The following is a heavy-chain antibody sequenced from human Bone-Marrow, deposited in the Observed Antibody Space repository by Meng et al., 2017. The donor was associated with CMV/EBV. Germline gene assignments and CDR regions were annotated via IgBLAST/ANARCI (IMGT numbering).Heavy chain of an antibody. V-gene: IGHV4-39*07. CDR2: IYYSGST. D-gene: IGHD2-8*02. CDR3: ARLGAPRGWCFDY. Sequence: GSLRLSCSVSGGSISSSSYYWGWIRQPPGKGLEWIGNIYYSGSTYYNPSLKSRVTISVDTSKNQFSLKLSSVTAADTAVYYCARLGAPRGWCFDYWGQGTRVTVYS. J-gene: IGHJ4*02. CDR1: GGSISSSSYY.